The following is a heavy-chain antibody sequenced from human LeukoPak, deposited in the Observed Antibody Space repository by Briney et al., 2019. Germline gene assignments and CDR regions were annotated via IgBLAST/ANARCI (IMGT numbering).Heavy chain of an antibody. V-gene: IGHV3-30*02. D-gene: IGHD6-13*01. Sequence: GGSLRLSCAASGFTFSSYGMHWVRQAPGKGLEWVAFIRYDGSNKYYADSVKGRFTISRDSSKNTLYLQMNSLRAEDTAVYYCARDSGVPPSESVWRPTEIAAATPPGYYFDYWGQGTLVTVSS. J-gene: IGHJ4*02. CDR2: IRYDGSNK. CDR1: GFTFSSYG. CDR3: ARDSGVPPSESVWRPTEIAAATPPGYYFDY.